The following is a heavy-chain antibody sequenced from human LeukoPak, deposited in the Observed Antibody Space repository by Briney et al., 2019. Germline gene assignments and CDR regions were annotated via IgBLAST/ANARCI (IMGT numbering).Heavy chain of an antibody. J-gene: IGHJ5*02. Sequence: GGSLSLSCAASGFTFSSYAMHWVRPAPGKGLEWVAVISYDGSNKYYPDSVKGRFTISRDNSKNTLYLQINSLRAEDTAVYYCAREGAYSSGWSNWFDPWGQGTLVTVSS. CDR3: AREGAYSSGWSNWFDP. V-gene: IGHV3-30*04. CDR1: GFTFSSYA. D-gene: IGHD6-19*01. CDR2: ISYDGSNK.